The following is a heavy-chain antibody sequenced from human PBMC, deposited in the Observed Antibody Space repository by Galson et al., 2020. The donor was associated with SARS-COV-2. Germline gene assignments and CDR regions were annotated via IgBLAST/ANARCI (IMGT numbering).Heavy chain of an antibody. Sequence: GESLKISCAASGFTFSSYSMNWVRQAPGKGLEWVSSISSSSSSYIYYADSVKGRFTISRDNAKNSLYLQMNSLRAEDTAVYYCAREVVVAATPGYYGMDVWGQGTTVTVSS. CDR2: ISSSSSSYI. CDR1: GFTFSSYS. J-gene: IGHJ6*02. D-gene: IGHD2-15*01. CDR3: AREVVVAATPGYYGMDV. V-gene: IGHV3-21*01.